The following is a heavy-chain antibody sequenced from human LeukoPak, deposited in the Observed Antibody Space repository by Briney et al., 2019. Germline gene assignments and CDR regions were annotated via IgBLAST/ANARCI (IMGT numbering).Heavy chain of an antibody. CDR3: ARGADNYGYTFDY. V-gene: IGHV3-21*01. Sequence: GGSLRLSCAASGFTFSFHGMHWVRQAPGKGLEWVSSISSSSIYIYYADSVKGRFTISRDNAKNSLYLEMNSLRAEDTAIYYCARGADNYGYTFDYWGQGTLVTASS. J-gene: IGHJ4*02. D-gene: IGHD5-18*01. CDR2: ISSSSIYI. CDR1: GFTFSFHG.